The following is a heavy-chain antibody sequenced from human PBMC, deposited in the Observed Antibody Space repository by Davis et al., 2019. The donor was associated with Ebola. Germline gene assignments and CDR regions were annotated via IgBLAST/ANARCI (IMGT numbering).Heavy chain of an antibody. V-gene: IGHV1-2*04. Sequence: ASVKVSCKASGYTFTGYYMHWVRQAPGQGLEWMGWINPNSGGTNYAQKFQGWVTMTRDTSISTVYMELSSLRSEDTAVYYCARERGGQYQLLYRDDAFDIWGQGTMVTVSS. CDR3: ARERGGQYQLLYRDDAFDI. CDR2: INPNSGGT. CDR1: GYTFTGYY. D-gene: IGHD2-2*02. J-gene: IGHJ3*02.